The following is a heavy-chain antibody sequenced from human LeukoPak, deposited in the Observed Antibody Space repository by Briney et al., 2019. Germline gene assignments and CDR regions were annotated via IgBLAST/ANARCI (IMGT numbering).Heavy chain of an antibody. D-gene: IGHD3-16*02. CDR2: ISGSGGST. Sequence: GGSLRLSCAASGVTFSSYAMSWVRQAPGKGLEWVSAISGSGGSTYYADSVKGRFTISRDNSKNTLYLQMNSLRAEDTAVYYCAREPDYVWGSYRLFDYWGQGTLVTVSS. V-gene: IGHV3-23*01. J-gene: IGHJ4*02. CDR3: AREPDYVWGSYRLFDY. CDR1: GVTFSSYA.